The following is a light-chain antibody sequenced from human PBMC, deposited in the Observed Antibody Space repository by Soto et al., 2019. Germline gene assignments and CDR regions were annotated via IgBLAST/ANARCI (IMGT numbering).Light chain of an antibody. J-gene: IGKJ5*01. Sequence: DIVMTQSPESLAVSLGERATINCRSSQSALSSSNNKNYLVWYQQKPGQPPKLLISWASTRESGVPDRFSGSGSWTDFNLTISSLQAEDVAVYYCQQSYNSPITFGQGTRLEIK. CDR2: WAS. V-gene: IGKV4-1*01. CDR3: QQSYNSPIT. CDR1: QSALSSSNNKNY.